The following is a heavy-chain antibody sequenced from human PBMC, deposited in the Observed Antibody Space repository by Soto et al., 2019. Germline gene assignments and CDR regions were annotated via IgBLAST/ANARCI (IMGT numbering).Heavy chain of an antibody. D-gene: IGHD4-17*01. V-gene: IGHV4-28*01. CDR1: GYSIRSSNW. Sequence: QVQLQESGPGLVKPSDTLSHTCAVSGYSIRSSNWWGWIRKPPGKGLEWIGYIYYSGRTYYNPSLKSRVTMSVDTSKNQYSLKLSSVTAVDTAVYYCARKNGVLDAFEIWGQGTMVTVSS. CDR3: ARKNGVLDAFEI. CDR2: IYYSGRT. J-gene: IGHJ3*02.